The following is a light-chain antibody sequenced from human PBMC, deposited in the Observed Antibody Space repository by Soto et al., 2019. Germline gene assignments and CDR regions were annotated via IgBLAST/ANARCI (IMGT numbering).Light chain of an antibody. CDR3: QQYGSSPLT. Sequence: ETVVTQSPTVQPLSLRTRHNLYCRASQSVSSYLAWYQQKSGQAPGLLIYEASNRATGIPARFGGSGSGTDFTLTSSRLEPEDFAVYYCQQYGSSPLTFGGGTKVDIK. J-gene: IGKJ4*01. CDR1: QSVSSY. V-gene: IGKV3-20*01. CDR2: EAS.